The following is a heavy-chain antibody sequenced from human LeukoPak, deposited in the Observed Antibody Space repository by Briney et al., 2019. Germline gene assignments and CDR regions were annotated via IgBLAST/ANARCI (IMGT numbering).Heavy chain of an antibody. J-gene: IGHJ4*02. CDR1: GFTFSDYY. V-gene: IGHV3-11*04. CDR3: ARPRSSYYYGSASYYNY. D-gene: IGHD3-10*01. Sequence: GGSLRLSCASSGFTFSDYYVSWIRQAPGKGLECVSYISSSGSTIYYADSVKGRFTISRDNSKNTLYLQMNSLRAEDTAVYYCARPRSSYYYGSASYYNYWGQGTLVTVSS. CDR2: ISSSGSTI.